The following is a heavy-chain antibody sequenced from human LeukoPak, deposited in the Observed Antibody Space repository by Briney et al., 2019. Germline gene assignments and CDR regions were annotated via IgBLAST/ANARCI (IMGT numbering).Heavy chain of an antibody. CDR3: ARRGPNAPFDY. J-gene: IGHJ4*02. V-gene: IGHV5-51*01. CDR1: GYSFANYW. Sequence: GESLKISCKGSGYSFANYWIGWVRQMPGKGLEWMGIIYPGDSDTRYSPSFQGQVTISADKSISTAYLQWSTLKASDTDMYYCARRGPNAPFDYWGQGTLVTVSS. CDR2: IYPGDSDT. D-gene: IGHD2-8*01.